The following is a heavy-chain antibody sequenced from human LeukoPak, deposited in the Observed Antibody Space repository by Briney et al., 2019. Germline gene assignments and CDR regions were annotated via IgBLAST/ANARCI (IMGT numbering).Heavy chain of an antibody. CDR1: GYTLTELS. D-gene: IGHD2-2*01. CDR3: ATVFLGYCSSTSCPRWFDP. J-gene: IGHJ5*02. V-gene: IGHV1-24*01. Sequence: GASVKVSCKVSGYTLTELSMHWVRQTPGKGLEWMGGFDPEDGETIYAQKFQGRVTMTEDTSTDTAYMELSSLRSEDTAVYYCATVFLGYCSSTSCPRWFDPWGQATLVTVSS. CDR2: FDPEDGET.